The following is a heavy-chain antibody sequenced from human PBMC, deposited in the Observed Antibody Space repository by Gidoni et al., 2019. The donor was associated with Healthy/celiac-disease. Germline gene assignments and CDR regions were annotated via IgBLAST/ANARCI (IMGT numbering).Heavy chain of an antibody. V-gene: IGHV3-48*01. CDR1: GFTFSSYS. J-gene: IGHJ4*02. CDR2: ISSSSSTI. Sequence: EVQLVESGGGLVQPGGSLRLSCAAAGFTFSSYSMNWVRQATGKGLECVSYISSSSSTIYYADSVKGRFTISRDNAKNSLYLQMNSLRAEDTAVYYCARDHDLEPLDYWGQGTLVTVSS. CDR3: ARDHDLEPLDY.